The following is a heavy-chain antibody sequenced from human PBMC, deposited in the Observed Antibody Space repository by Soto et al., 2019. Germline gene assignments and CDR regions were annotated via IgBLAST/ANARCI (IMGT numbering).Heavy chain of an antibody. CDR1: GFTVSSNY. CDR3: AREVEMATFNFDY. CDR2: IYSGGST. J-gene: IGHJ4*02. V-gene: IGHV3-53*01. Sequence: GGSLRLSCAACGFTVSSNYMSWVRQAPGKGLEWVSVIYSGGSTYYADSVKGRFTISRDNSKNTLYLQMNSLRAEDTAVYYCAREVEMATFNFDYWGQGTLVTVSS. D-gene: IGHD5-12*01.